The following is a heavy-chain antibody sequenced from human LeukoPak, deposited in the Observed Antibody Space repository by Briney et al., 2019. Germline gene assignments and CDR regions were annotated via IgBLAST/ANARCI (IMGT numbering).Heavy chain of an antibody. CDR2: SYYSGST. D-gene: IGHD3-10*01. V-gene: IGHV4-59*01. CDR1: GGSISSYY. CDR3: ARTAITMVRGDPYNWFDP. J-gene: IGHJ5*02. Sequence: SETLSLTCTVSGGSISSYYWSWIRQPPGKGLEWIGYSYYSGSTNYNPSLKSRVTISVDTSKNQFSLKLSSVTAADTAVYYCARTAITMVRGDPYNWFDPWGQGTLVTVSS.